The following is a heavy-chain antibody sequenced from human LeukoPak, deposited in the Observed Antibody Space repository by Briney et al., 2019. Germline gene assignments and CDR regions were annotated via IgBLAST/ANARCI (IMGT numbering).Heavy chain of an antibody. V-gene: IGHV1-69*04. D-gene: IGHD2/OR15-2a*01. J-gene: IGHJ4*02. CDR2: IIPILGIA. CDR3: ARVALFLRQPAPGLDY. CDR1: GGTFSSYA. Sequence: ASVKVSCKPSGGTFSSYAISWVRQAPGQGLEWMGRIIPILGIANYAQKFQGRITITADQSTSTAYMELSSLRSEDTAVYYCARVALFLRQPAPGLDYWGQGTLVTLSS.